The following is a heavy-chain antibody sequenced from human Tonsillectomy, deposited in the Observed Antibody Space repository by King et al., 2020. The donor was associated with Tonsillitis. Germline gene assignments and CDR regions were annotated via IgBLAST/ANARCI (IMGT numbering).Heavy chain of an antibody. J-gene: IGHJ3*02. Sequence: VQLVESGGGLVQPGRSLRLSCAASGFTFDDCAMHWVRQTPGKGLEWVSGISWSSGVIVYGDSVEGRFTISRDNAKNSLYLQMNSLKPEDTALYYCLKPLGPLVPVTMFSDDAFDIWGQGTMVTVSS. V-gene: IGHV3-9*01. CDR3: LKPLGPLVPVTMFSDDAFDI. CDR2: ISWSSGVI. D-gene: IGHD2-2*01. CDR1: GFTFDDCA.